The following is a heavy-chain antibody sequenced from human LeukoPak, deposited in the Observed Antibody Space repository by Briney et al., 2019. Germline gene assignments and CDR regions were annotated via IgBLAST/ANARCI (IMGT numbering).Heavy chain of an antibody. Sequence: GGSLRLSCAASGFTFSSYGMHWVRQAPGKGLEWVAVISYDGSNKYYADSVKGRFTISRDNSKNTLYLQMNSLRAEDTAVYYCAEAMYSGSFSALGFDYWGQGTLVTVSS. V-gene: IGHV3-30*18. CDR1: GFTFSSYG. CDR2: ISYDGSNK. D-gene: IGHD1-26*01. CDR3: AEAMYSGSFSALGFDY. J-gene: IGHJ4*02.